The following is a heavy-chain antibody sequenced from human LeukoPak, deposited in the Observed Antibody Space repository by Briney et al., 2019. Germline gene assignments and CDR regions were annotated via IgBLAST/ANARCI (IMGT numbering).Heavy chain of an antibody. CDR1: GFSLTTYE. D-gene: IGHD1-26*01. CDR3: ARDRRVGATWSVGAFDI. V-gene: IGHV3-48*03. CDR2: ISSSGDSI. J-gene: IGHJ3*02. Sequence: GGSLRLSCAASGFSLTTYEMNWVRQAPGKGLEWDSYISSSGDSIYYADPVKGRFTISRDNAKNSLSLQMNSLRAEDTAIYYCARDRRVGATWSVGAFDIRGQGTTVTVSS.